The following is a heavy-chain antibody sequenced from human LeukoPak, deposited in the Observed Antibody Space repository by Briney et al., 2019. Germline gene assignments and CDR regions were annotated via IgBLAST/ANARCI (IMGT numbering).Heavy chain of an antibody. CDR1: GFTFSSYS. CDR3: AGGYSSSWYSPYFDY. CDR2: ISSSSSTI. D-gene: IGHD6-13*01. J-gene: IGHJ4*02. Sequence: GGSLRLSCAASGFTFSSYSMNWVRQAPGKGLEWVSYISSSSSTIYYADSVKGRFTISRDNAKNSLYLQMNSLRDEDTAVYYCAGGYSSSWYSPYFDYWGQGTLVTVSS. V-gene: IGHV3-48*02.